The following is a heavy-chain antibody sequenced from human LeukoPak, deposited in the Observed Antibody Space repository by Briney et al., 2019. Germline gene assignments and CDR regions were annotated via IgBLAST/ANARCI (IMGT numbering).Heavy chain of an antibody. J-gene: IGHJ4*02. Sequence: ASVKVSCKASGYTFTGYFMHWVRQAPGQGLEWMGRINPNSGDTNYAQKFQGRVTMTRDTSTSTVYMELSSLRSEDTAVYYCARPSSTSCHYCFDYWGQGTLVTVSS. CDR3: ARPSSTSCHYCFDY. CDR2: INPNSGDT. V-gene: IGHV1-2*06. CDR1: GYTFTGYF. D-gene: IGHD2-2*01.